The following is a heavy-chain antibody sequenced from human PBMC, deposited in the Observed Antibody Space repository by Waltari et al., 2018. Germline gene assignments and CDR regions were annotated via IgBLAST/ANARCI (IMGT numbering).Heavy chain of an antibody. V-gene: IGHV4-39*07. CDR3: AGHVIGGRGWFGDFQGYFDL. J-gene: IGHJ2*01. Sequence: QLQLQESGPGLVKPSETLSLTCTVSGGSISSSSYYWGWIRQPPGKGLEWIGSIYYSRSTYYNSSPKSRVTISVDTSKNQFSLNLISRSAADTAVYYCAGHVIGGRGWFGDFQGYFDLWGRGTLVTVSS. CDR1: GGSISSSSYY. CDR2: IYYSRST. D-gene: IGHD3-10*01.